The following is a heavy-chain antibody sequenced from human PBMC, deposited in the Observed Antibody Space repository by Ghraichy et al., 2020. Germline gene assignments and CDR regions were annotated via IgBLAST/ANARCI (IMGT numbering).Heavy chain of an antibody. V-gene: IGHV3-23*01. Sequence: GGSLRLSCAASGFTFSSHGITWVRQAPGRGLEWVSAISAGGGSTYYADSVKGRFTISRDNSKNTLYLQMNSLRAEDTALYYCAKIAVIGHWYFDLWGRGTLVTVSS. CDR1: GFTFSSHG. D-gene: IGHD6-19*01. J-gene: IGHJ2*01. CDR3: AKIAVIGHWYFDL. CDR2: ISAGGGST.